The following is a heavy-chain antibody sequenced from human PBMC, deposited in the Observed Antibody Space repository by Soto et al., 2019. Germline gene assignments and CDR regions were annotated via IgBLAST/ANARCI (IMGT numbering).Heavy chain of an antibody. J-gene: IGHJ1*01. CDR2: IHYDGRT. Sequence: QLQLQESGPGLVEPSETLSLTCTVSGGSISGTNEYWGWIRQPPGKGLEWIASIHYDGRTYYTPSLKSRLTISADTSTNHFSLKLSSVTAADTAVYYGARTYFGSGSYSYWGQGTLVIVSS. CDR3: ARTYFGSGSYSY. V-gene: IGHV4-39*02. D-gene: IGHD3-10*01. CDR1: GGSISGTNEY.